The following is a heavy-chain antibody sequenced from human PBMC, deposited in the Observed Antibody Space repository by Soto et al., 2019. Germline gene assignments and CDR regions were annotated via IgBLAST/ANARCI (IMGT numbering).Heavy chain of an antibody. D-gene: IGHD6-19*01. CDR1: GGSFSGYY. J-gene: IGHJ6*03. Sequence: SETLSLTCAVYGGSFSGYYWSWIRQPPGKGLEWIGEINHSGSTNYNPSLKSRVTISVDTSKNQFSLKLSSVTAADTAVYYCARSAGEDYYYYYMDVWGKGTTVPVSS. CDR2: INHSGST. V-gene: IGHV4-34*01. CDR3: ARSAGEDYYYYYMDV.